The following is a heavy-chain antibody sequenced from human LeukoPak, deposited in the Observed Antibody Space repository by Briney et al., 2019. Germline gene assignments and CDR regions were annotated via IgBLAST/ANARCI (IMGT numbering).Heavy chain of an antibody. V-gene: IGHV1-58*02. CDR2: IVVGSGNT. D-gene: IGHD3-22*01. CDR1: GFTFTSSA. CDR3: AAAYYYDSSGYS. Sequence: ASVKVSCKASGFTFTSSAMQWVRQARGQRLEWIGWIVVGSGNTNYAQKFQERVTITRDTSTSTAYMELSSLRSEDTAVYYCAAAYYYDSSGYSWGQGTLVTVSS. J-gene: IGHJ5*02.